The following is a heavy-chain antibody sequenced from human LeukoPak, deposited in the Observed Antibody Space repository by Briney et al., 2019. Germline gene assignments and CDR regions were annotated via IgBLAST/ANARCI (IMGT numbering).Heavy chain of an antibody. CDR3: ARALTTLTYEGY. Sequence: PGGSLRLSCVGSGFTFSSYWMHWVRQGPGKGLEWVSRISIDGSTTTYADSVKGRFTISRDNAKNTAYLQMNSLRAEDTAVYYCARALTTLTYEGYWGQGTLVTVSS. CDR2: ISIDGSTT. J-gene: IGHJ4*02. CDR1: GFTFSSYW. D-gene: IGHD1-1*01. V-gene: IGHV3-74*01.